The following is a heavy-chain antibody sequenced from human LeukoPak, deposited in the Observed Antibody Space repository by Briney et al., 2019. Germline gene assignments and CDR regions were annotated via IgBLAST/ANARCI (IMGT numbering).Heavy chain of an antibody. D-gene: IGHD3-22*01. Sequence: GASVKVSCKASGYTFTGYYMHWVRQAPGQGLEWMGWINPNSGGTNYAQKFQGRVTMTRDTSISTAYMELSRLRSDDTAVYYCARLITMIVAGWFDPWGQGTLVTVSS. V-gene: IGHV1-2*02. CDR2: INPNSGGT. CDR1: GYTFTGYY. J-gene: IGHJ5*02. CDR3: ARLITMIVAGWFDP.